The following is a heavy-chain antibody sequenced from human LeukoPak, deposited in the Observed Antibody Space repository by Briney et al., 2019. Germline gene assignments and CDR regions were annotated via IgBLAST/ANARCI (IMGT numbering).Heavy chain of an antibody. V-gene: IGHV4-38-2*02. D-gene: IGHD3-10*01. Sequence: SETLSLTCTVSGYSISSGYFWGWIRQPPGKGLEWIGSFYHSGITYYNPSLKSRVTLSVDSSKNPFSRKLSYVTAADTAVYYCARHNPAEGGHVLLWFGDRPLNYNFDYWGQGTLVTVSS. CDR2: FYHSGIT. CDR3: ARHNPAEGGHVLLWFGDRPLNYNFDY. J-gene: IGHJ4*02. CDR1: GYSISSGYF.